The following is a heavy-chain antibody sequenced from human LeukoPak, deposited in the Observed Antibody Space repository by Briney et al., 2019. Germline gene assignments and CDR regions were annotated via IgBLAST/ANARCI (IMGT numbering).Heavy chain of an antibody. CDR2: IYTSGST. D-gene: IGHD4-17*01. CDR1: GGSITSGGYY. V-gene: IGHV4-61*02. Sequence: PSETLSLTCTVSGGSITSGGYYWSWIRQPAGKRLEWIGRIYTSGSTNYNPSLRSRVTISVDTSKNQFSLKLSSVTATDTAVYYCARVEYGDYANWGQGTLVTVSS. CDR3: ARVEYGDYAN. J-gene: IGHJ4*02.